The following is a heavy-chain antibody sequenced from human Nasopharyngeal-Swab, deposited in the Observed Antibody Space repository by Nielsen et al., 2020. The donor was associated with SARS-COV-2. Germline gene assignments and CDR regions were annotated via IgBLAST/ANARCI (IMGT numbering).Heavy chain of an antibody. CDR3: ARDFGIAAAGGYYYYYYMDV. CDR2: ISAYNGNT. D-gene: IGHD6-13*01. V-gene: IGHV1-18*01. Sequence: WVRQTPGQGLEWMGWISAYNGNTNYAQKLQGRVTMTTDTSTSTAYMELRSLRYDDTAVYYCARDFGIAAAGGYYYYYYMDVWGKGTTVTVSS. J-gene: IGHJ6*03.